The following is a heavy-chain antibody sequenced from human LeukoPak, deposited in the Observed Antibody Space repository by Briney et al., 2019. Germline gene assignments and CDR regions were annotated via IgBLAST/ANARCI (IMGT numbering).Heavy chain of an antibody. Sequence: PGGSLRLSCAASGFTVSSNYMSWVRQAPGKGLEWVSVIYSGGSTYYADSVKGRFTISRDNSKNTLYLQMNSLRAEDTAVYYCARDPHYYDSSGYLVRGAFDIWRQGTMVTVSS. CDR1: GFTVSSNY. CDR2: IYSGGST. D-gene: IGHD3-22*01. CDR3: ARDPHYYDSSGYLVRGAFDI. V-gene: IGHV3-66*02. J-gene: IGHJ3*02.